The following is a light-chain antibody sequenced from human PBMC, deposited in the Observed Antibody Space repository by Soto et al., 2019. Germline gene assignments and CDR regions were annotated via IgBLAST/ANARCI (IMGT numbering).Light chain of an antibody. V-gene: IGLV1-44*01. CDR1: TSNIGSNS. CDR2: SNN. Sequence: QSVLTQPPSASGTPGQRVTISCSGGTSNIGSNSVYWYQQLPGRAPKLLIYSNNQRPSGVPDRFSGSKSGTSASLAISGLQSEDEADYYCAAWDDSLNSVFGGGTKLTVL. J-gene: IGLJ2*01. CDR3: AAWDDSLNSV.